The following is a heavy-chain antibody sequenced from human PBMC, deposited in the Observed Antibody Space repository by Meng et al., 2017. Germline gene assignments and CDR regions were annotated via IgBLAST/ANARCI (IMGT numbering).Heavy chain of an antibody. CDR2: IYYSGST. CDR3: ARGSSGYYYKEYGMDV. J-gene: IGHJ6*02. D-gene: IGHD6-19*01. Sequence: SETLSLTCTVSGGSVSSGSYYWSWIRQPPGKGLEWIGYIYYSGSTNYNPSLKSRVTISVDTSKNQFSLKLSSVTAADTAVYYCARGSSGYYYKEYGMDVWGQGTTVTVSS. CDR1: GGSVSSGSYY. V-gene: IGHV4-61*01.